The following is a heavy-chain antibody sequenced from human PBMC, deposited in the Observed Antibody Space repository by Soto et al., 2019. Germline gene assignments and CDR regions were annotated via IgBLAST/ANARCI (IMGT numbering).Heavy chain of an antibody. D-gene: IGHD1-26*01. V-gene: IGHV4-39*07. CDR3: ARGTDRDSGSYYLSGYFDY. J-gene: IGHJ4*02. CDR2: IHYRRGT. CDR1: GDSINSPGHF. Sequence: TSETLSLTCIVSGDSINSPGHFWDWIRQPPGKGLEWIGNIHYRRGTYYNPSLKSRVTISVDKSKNQFSLKLSSVTAADTAVYYCARGTDRDSGSYYLSGYFDYWGQGTLVTVSS.